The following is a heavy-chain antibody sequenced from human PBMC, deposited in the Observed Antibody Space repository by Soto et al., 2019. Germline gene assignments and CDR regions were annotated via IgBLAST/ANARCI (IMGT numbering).Heavy chain of an antibody. CDR1: GLTFSSYA. D-gene: IGHD3-3*01. CDR3: ARDHDFWSGYSPSYGMDV. J-gene: IGHJ6*02. Sequence: QVQLVESGGGVVQPGRSLRLSCAASGLTFSSYAIHWVRQAPGKGLEWVALISSDGSNKYYADSVKGRFTLSRDNSKNTLFLQMNSLRAEDTAVYYCARDHDFWSGYSPSYGMDVWGQGTTVTVSS. CDR2: ISSDGSNK. V-gene: IGHV3-30-3*01.